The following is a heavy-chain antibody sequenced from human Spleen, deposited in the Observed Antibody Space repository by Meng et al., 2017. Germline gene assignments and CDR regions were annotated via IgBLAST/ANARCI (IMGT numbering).Heavy chain of an antibody. CDR3: ARGLAAAGASWFDP. J-gene: IGHJ5*02. V-gene: IGHV3-7*01. CDR1: GFTFSSYW. D-gene: IGHD6-13*01. CDR2: IKQDGSEK. Sequence: GESLKISCAASGFTFSSYWMSWVRQAPGKGLEWVANIKQDGSEKYYVDSVKGRFTISRDNAKNSLYLQMNSLRAEDTAVYYCARGLAAAGASWFDPWGQGTLVTVSS.